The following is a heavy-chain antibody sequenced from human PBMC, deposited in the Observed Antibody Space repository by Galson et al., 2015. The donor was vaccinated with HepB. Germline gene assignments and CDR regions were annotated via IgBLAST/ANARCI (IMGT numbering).Heavy chain of an antibody. V-gene: IGHV3-33*08. J-gene: IGHJ1*01. CDR2: IWYDGSNL. D-gene: IGHD6-19*01. Sequence: SLRLSCAASGFSLSTYGMHWVRQAPGKGLEWVAIIWYDGSNLYYGDSVKGRFTISRDISKNTVYLQMNSLRVEDTAVYYCATRSGASGWYSYFQHWGQGTLVTVSS. CDR1: GFSLSTYG. CDR3: ATRSGASGWYSYFQH.